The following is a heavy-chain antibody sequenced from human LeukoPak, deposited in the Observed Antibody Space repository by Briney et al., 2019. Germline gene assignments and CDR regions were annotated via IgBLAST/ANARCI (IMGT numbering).Heavy chain of an antibody. D-gene: IGHD3-10*01. Sequence: SSETLSLTCTVSGGSISSYYWSWIRQPPGKELEWIGYIYYSGSTNYNPSLKSRVTISVDTSKNQFSLKLSSVTAADTAVYYCARGRYYGSGGDYYYYMDVWGKGTTVTVSS. CDR3: ARGRYYGSGGDYYYYMDV. J-gene: IGHJ6*03. CDR1: GGSISSYY. CDR2: IYYSGST. V-gene: IGHV4-59*01.